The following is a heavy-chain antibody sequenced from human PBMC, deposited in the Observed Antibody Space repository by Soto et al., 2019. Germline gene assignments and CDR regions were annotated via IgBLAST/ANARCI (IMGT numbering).Heavy chain of an antibody. V-gene: IGHV3-30*18. CDR2: ISYDGTKK. D-gene: IGHD3-22*01. CDR1: GVGFSSYG. J-gene: IGHJ4*02. Sequence: QVQLVESGGGVVQPGRSLRLSCTASGVGFSSYGIYWVRQAPGKGLEWVALISYDGTKKYYADSVKGRFTISRDNSTDKLHLQMNSVSAEDTAVYYCAEVKGDGGYAANWGQGTLVIVSS. CDR3: AEVKGDGGYAAN.